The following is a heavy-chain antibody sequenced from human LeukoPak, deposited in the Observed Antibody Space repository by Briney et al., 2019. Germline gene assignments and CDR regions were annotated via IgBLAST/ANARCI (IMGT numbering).Heavy chain of an antibody. D-gene: IGHD1-26*01. J-gene: IGHJ3*02. CDR1: GYSISSGYY. CDR2: IYHSGST. Sequence: PSETLFLTCTVSGYSISSGYYWGWIRQPPGKGLEWIGSIYHSGSTYYNPSLKSRVTISVDTSKNQFSLKLSSVTAADTAVYYCARGGSYLSAFDIWGQGTMVTVSS. CDR3: ARGGSYLSAFDI. V-gene: IGHV4-38-2*02.